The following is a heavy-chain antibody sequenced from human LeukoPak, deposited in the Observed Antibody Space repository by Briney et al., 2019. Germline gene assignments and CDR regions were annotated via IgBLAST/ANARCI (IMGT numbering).Heavy chain of an antibody. CDR3: AVNPRGYCSGGSCYPPYYYYMDV. D-gene: IGHD2-15*01. J-gene: IGHJ6*03. CDR1: GYTFTSYG. Sequence: ASVKVSCKASGYTFTSYGISWVRQAPGQGLEWMGWISAYNGNTNYAQKLQGRVTMTTDTSTSTAYMELSSLRSEDTAVYYCAVNPRGYCSGGSCYPPYYYYMDVWGKGTTVTISS. CDR2: ISAYNGNT. V-gene: IGHV1-18*01.